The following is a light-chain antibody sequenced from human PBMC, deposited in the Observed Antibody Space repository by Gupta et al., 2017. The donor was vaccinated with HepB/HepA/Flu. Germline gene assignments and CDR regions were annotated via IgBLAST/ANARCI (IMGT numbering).Light chain of an antibody. CDR1: SSNIGAGYD. CDR3: QSYDSTLSAYVV. Sequence: QSVLTQPPSVSGAPGQRVTISCTGSSSNIGAGYDVDWYQQLPGTAPKLLIYGNSNRPSGVPDRFSGSKSDSSASLAITGLQAEDEADYYCQSYDSTLSAYVVFGGGTKLTVL. CDR2: GNS. V-gene: IGLV1-40*01. J-gene: IGLJ2*01.